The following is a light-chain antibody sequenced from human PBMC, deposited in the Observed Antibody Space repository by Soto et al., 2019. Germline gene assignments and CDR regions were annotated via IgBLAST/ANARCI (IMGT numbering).Light chain of an antibody. J-gene: IGKJ1*01. CDR1: QSVSSSY. CDR3: QQYGSTRWT. V-gene: IGKV3-20*01. CDR2: GAS. Sequence: EIVLTQSPGTLSLSPGERATLSCRASQSVSSSYLAWYQQHRGQAPRLLIYGASSRATGIPDRFSGSGSGTDFALTISRLEPEDFAVYYCQQYGSTRWTFGQGTKVEIK.